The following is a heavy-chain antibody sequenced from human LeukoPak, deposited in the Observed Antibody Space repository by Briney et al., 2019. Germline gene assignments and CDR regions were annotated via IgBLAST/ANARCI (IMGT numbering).Heavy chain of an antibody. J-gene: IGHJ5*02. CDR1: GDSISCGSYY. V-gene: IGHV4-61*02. D-gene: IGHD4-11*01. CDR3: ARVTVGWFDP. CDR2: IYTSGST. Sequence: SETLSLTCTVSGDSISCGSYYWSWIRQPAGKGLEWIGRIYTSGSTNYNPSLKSRVTISVDTSKTQFSLKLSSVIAADTAVYYCARVTVGWFDPWGQGTLVTVSS.